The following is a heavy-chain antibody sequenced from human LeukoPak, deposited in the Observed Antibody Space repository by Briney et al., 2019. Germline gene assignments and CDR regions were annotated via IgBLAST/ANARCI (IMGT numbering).Heavy chain of an antibody. D-gene: IGHD3-3*01. Sequence: GASVKVSCKASGYTFTSYDINWVRQATGQGLEWMGWMNPNSGNTGYAQKFQGRVTMTRNASICTAYMELSSLRSEDTAVYYCAGGFFTIFGVVTTHRSYNWFDPWGQGTLVTVSS. J-gene: IGHJ5*02. CDR2: MNPNSGNT. V-gene: IGHV1-8*01. CDR1: GYTFTSYD. CDR3: AGGFFTIFGVVTTHRSYNWFDP.